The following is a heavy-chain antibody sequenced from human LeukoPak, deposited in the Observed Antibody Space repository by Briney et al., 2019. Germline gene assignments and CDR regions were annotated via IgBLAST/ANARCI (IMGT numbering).Heavy chain of an antibody. CDR3: ARDSGAENAFDI. Sequence: GGSLRLSCAASGFTFDDYAMHWVRQAPGKGLEWVSGISWNSGSIGYADSVKGRFTISRDNAKNSLYLQMNSLRAEDTAVYYCARDSGAENAFDIWGQGTMVTVSS. V-gene: IGHV3-9*01. CDR1: GFTFDDYA. CDR2: ISWNSGSI. D-gene: IGHD1-26*01. J-gene: IGHJ3*02.